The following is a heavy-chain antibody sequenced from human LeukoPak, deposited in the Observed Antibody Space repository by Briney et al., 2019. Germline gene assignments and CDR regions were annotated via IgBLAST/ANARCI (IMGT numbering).Heavy chain of an antibody. V-gene: IGHV4-34*01. CDR3: ARLGAYSSSWSSNY. D-gene: IGHD6-13*01. CDR1: GGSFSGYY. CDR2: INHSGST. Sequence: PSETLSLTCAVYGGSFSGYYWSWIRQPPGKGLEWIGEINHSGSTNYNPSLKSRVTISVDTSKNQFSLKLSSVTAADTAVYYCARLGAYSSSWSSNYWGQGTLVTVSS. J-gene: IGHJ4*02.